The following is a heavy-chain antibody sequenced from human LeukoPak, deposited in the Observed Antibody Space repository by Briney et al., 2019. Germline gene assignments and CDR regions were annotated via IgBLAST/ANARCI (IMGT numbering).Heavy chain of an antibody. CDR1: GFTFTNSA. V-gene: IGHV1-58*01. Sequence: SVKVSCKASGFTFTNSAVQWVRQAHGQRLEWIGWIVVGGGNTNYAQKFQERITFTRDMSTSTAYMELRGLRSEDTAVYYCAAGALHLGELSFFDYWGQGTLVTVSS. J-gene: IGHJ4*02. D-gene: IGHD3-16*02. CDR3: AAGALHLGELSFFDY. CDR2: IVVGGGNT.